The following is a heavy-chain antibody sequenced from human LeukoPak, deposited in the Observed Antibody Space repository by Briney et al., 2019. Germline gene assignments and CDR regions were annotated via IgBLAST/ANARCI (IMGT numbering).Heavy chain of an antibody. CDR1: GYTFTSYG. CDR3: ARVPWIQLWPYFDY. J-gene: IGHJ4*02. CDR2: ISAYNGNT. V-gene: IGHV1-18*01. Sequence: GASVKVSCKASGYTFTSYGISWVRQAPGQGLEWMGWISAYNGNTNYAQKLQGRVTMTTDTSTSTAYMELRSLRSDDTAVYYCARVPWIQLWPYFDYWGQGTLVTVSS. D-gene: IGHD5-18*01.